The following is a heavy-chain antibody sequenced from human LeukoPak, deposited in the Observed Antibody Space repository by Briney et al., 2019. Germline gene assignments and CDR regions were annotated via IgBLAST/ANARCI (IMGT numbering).Heavy chain of an antibody. Sequence: GGSLRLSCAASGFTFSTYGMHGVRQAPGKGLEWVAVISSDESNKYYGDSVRGRFTISRDNSKNTLYLQMNSLRPEDTAVYYCAKEAIWGQGTLVTVSS. CDR1: GFTFSTYG. D-gene: IGHD5-24*01. CDR3: AKEAI. V-gene: IGHV3-30*18. CDR2: ISSDESNK. J-gene: IGHJ4*02.